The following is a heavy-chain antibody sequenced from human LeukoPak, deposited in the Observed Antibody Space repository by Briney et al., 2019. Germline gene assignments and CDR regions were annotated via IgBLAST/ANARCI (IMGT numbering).Heavy chain of an antibody. CDR2: ISGSGGST. J-gene: IGHJ4*02. CDR1: GFTFSSYG. V-gene: IGHV3-23*01. D-gene: IGHD1/OR15-1a*01. CDR3: AKCSSGRRTNNDY. Sequence: PGGSLRLSCAASGFTFSSYGMSWVRQAPGKGLEWVSAISGSGGSTYYADSVKGRFTISRDNSKNTLYLQMNSLRAEDTAVYYCAKCSSGRRTNNDYWGQGTLVTVSS.